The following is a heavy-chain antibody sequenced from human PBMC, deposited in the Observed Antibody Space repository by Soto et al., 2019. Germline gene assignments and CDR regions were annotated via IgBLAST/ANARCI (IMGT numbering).Heavy chain of an antibody. J-gene: IGHJ4*02. CDR2: IRSNCYGGTT. D-gene: IGHD3-3*01. CDR1: GFTFGDYA. CDR3: TCASCSSQSGYHLLAPDY. V-gene: IGHV3-49*03. Sequence: SLRPSCTPSGFTFGDYAMCWFRQAPGTAVDRVGVIRSNCYGGTTECPATVKGSFTIARDESKSIALLQMNTITPDGTAVYCCTCASCSSQSGYHLLAPDYWGQGTLVTVSS.